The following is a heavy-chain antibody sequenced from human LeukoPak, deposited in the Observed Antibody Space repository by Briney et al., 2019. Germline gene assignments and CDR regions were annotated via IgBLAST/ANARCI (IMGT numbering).Heavy chain of an antibody. V-gene: IGHV3-23*01. CDR2: ISGSGGST. D-gene: IGHD2-2*01. CDR1: GFTFSSYA. CDR3: AKSGDIGSTRYYYYGMDV. Sequence: GGSLRLSCAASGFTFSSYAMSWVRQAPGKGLEWVSAISGSGGSTYCADSVKGRFTISRDNSKNTLYLQMNSLRAEDTAVYYCAKSGDIGSTRYYYYGMDVWGQGTTVTVSS. J-gene: IGHJ6*02.